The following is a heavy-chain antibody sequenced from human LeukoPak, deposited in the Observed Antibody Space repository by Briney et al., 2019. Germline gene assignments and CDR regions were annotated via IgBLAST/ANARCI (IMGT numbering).Heavy chain of an antibody. V-gene: IGHV3-7*01. CDR1: GFNFRSRW. D-gene: IGHD3-16*01. J-gene: IGHJ5*02. CDR3: ARDWGWAFDP. Sequence: PGGSLRLSCVASGFNFRSRWMSWVRQAPGKGLEWVAHIGEDGSRRDYVDSLKGRFTISRDNAKDSLFLELNSLRTDDTAVYYCARDWGWAFDPWGQGTLVTVFS. CDR2: IGEDGSRR.